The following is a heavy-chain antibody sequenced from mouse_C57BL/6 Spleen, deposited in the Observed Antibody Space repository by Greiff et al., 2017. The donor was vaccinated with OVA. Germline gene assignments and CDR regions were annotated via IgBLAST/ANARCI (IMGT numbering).Heavy chain of an antibody. J-gene: IGHJ4*01. CDR1: GYTFTSYG. Sequence: QVQLQQSGAELARPGASVKLSCKASGYTFTSYGISWVKQRTGQGLEWIGEIYPRSGNTYYNEKFKGPATLTADKSSSTAYMELRSLTSEDSAVFFCARGGDYYAMDYWGQGTSVTVAA. CDR2: IYPRSGNT. CDR3: ARGGDYYAMDY. V-gene: IGHV1-81*01.